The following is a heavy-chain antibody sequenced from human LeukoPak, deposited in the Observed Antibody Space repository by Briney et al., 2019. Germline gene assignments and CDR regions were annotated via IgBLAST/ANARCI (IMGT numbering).Heavy chain of an antibody. D-gene: IGHD1-7*01. CDR2: VYTSGST. CDR1: GGSISGYY. Sequence: SETLSLTCSVSGGSISGYYWTWIRQPAGKGLEWVGRVYTSGSTHYNPSLKTRLTMSVDTSKNRFSLKLSSVTAADTAVYYCARLITGTTTAFDIWGQGTMDTVSS. CDR3: ARLITGTTTAFDI. V-gene: IGHV4-4*07. J-gene: IGHJ3*02.